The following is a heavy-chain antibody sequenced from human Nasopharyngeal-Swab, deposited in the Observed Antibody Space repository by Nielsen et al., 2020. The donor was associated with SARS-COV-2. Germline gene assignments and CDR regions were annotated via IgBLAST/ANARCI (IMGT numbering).Heavy chain of an antibody. Sequence: GESLKISCAASGFTFSSYSMNWVRQAPGKGLEWVSSISSSSTYIYYADSVKGRFTISRDNAKNLLYLQMNSLRAEDTAVYYCASDPLTFYDSWSGPRPLEEPYGLDVWGQGTTVTVSS. V-gene: IGHV3-21*01. CDR1: GFTFSSYS. CDR3: ASDPLTFYDSWSGPRPLEEPYGLDV. J-gene: IGHJ6*02. CDR2: ISSSSTYI. D-gene: IGHD3-3*01.